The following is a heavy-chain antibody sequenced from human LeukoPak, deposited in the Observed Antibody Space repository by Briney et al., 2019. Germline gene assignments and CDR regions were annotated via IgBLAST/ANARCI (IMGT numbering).Heavy chain of an antibody. CDR2: FYYSGTT. CDR3: ARHRESDFGYYYYMDV. CDR1: GVSISTDNFY. V-gene: IGHV4-39*01. J-gene: IGHJ6*03. D-gene: IGHD4-17*01. Sequence: SETLSLTCTVSGVSISTDNFYWGWIRQPPGKGLEWIGTFYYSGTTYYNPSLKSRLTISVDTSKNQFSLNLSSVTAADTSVYYCARHRESDFGYYYYMDVWGKGTTVTVSS.